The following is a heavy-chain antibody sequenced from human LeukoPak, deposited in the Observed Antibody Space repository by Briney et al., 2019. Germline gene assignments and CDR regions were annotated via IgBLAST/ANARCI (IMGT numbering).Heavy chain of an antibody. J-gene: IGHJ4*02. Sequence: GGSLRLSCAVSGFTFSNYAMNWVRQAPEKGLEWVSTIHGGGDVTYYADSVKGRFTISRDNSRNTLYLQMNSLRAEDTAMYYCARMSSSSWSFDYWGQGTLVTVSS. CDR2: IHGGGDVT. CDR1: GFTFSNYA. V-gene: IGHV3-23*01. CDR3: ARMSSSSWSFDY. D-gene: IGHD6-13*01.